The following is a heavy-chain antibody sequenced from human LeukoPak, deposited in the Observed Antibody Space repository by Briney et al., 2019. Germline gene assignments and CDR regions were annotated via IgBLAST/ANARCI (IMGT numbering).Heavy chain of an antibody. Sequence: GGSLRLSCAASGFTFSTYEMNWVCQAPGKGLEWLSYITGSGSTKYYADSVRGRFTISRDNSKNSLYLQINSLRAEDTAVYYCARLLDISDHWGQGTLVTVSS. CDR1: GFTFSTYE. CDR2: ITGSGSTK. V-gene: IGHV3-48*03. J-gene: IGHJ4*02. CDR3: ARLLDISDH. D-gene: IGHD3-22*01.